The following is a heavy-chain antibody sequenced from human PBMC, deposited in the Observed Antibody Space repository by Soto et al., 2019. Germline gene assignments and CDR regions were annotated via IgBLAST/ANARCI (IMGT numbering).Heavy chain of an antibody. J-gene: IGHJ4*02. Sequence: EVQLVESGGGLVQPGGSLRLSCTTSGFTFRSYSMNWVRQAPGKGLEWVSYSRRDDGTAYYADSVKGRFTISRDTAKNSLYLQMNSLRVEDTAVYYCARDPHALDYWGQGVRVIVSA. V-gene: IGHV3-48*01. CDR3: ARDPHALDY. CDR2: SRRDDGTA. CDR1: GFTFRSYS.